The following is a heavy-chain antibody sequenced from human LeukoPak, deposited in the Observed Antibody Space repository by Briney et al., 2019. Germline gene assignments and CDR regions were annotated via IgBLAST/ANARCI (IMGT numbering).Heavy chain of an antibody. V-gene: IGHV6-1*01. J-gene: IGHJ6*02. CDR3: ARTGPTGEQWLVLHYYYGMDV. Sequence: SQTLSLTCAISGDSVSSNSAAWNWIRQSPSRGLEWLGRTYYRFKWYNDYAVSVKSRITINPDTSKNQFSLQLNSVTPEDTAVYYCARTGPTGEQWLVLHYYYGMDVWGQGTTVTVSS. CDR1: GDSVSSNSAA. CDR2: TYYRFKWYN. D-gene: IGHD6-19*01.